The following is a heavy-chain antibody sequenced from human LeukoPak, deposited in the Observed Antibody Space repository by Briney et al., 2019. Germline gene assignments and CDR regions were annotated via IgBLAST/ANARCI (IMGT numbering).Heavy chain of an antibody. CDR2: IYSSGST. D-gene: IGHD7-27*01. V-gene: IGHV4-59*08. CDR3: ARRPTGDPKFDY. Sequence: PSETLSLTCSVSGGSISNYCWTWIRQPPGKGLEWIGYIYSSGSTYYNPSLKSRVTISVDTSKNRFSLKLSTVTAADTAVYYCARRPTGDPKFDYWGQGTLVTVSS. CDR1: GGSISNYC. J-gene: IGHJ4*02.